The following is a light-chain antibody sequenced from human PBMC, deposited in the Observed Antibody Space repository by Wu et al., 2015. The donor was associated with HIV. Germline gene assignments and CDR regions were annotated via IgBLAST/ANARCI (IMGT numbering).Light chain of an antibody. CDR3: QQLNSFPLT. J-gene: IGKJ5*01. CDR2: DAS. V-gene: IGKV1-13*02. Sequence: AIQLTQSPSSLSASIRDRVNITCRASQDISTYLAWYQQTPGKAPRVLIYDASTLQSGVSSRFSGSGSGVDFTLTISGLQREDFAVLFCQQLNSFPLTFGQGSRLEI. CDR1: QDISTY.